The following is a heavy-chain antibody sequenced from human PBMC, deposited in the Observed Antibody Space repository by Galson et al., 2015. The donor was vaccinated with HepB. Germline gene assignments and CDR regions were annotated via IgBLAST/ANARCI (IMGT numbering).Heavy chain of an antibody. D-gene: IGHD1-26*01. J-gene: IGHJ4*02. V-gene: IGHV3-48*01. CDR1: GFTFSSYT. Sequence: SLRLSCAASGFTFSSYTMNWVRQAPGKGLEWISYISTPSDNNFSADCVKGRFIISRDNAKNSLSLQMNSLRAEDTAVYYCARIALSGSYWYFDYWGQGSLVTVSS. CDR3: ARIALSGSYWYFDY. CDR2: ISTPSDNN.